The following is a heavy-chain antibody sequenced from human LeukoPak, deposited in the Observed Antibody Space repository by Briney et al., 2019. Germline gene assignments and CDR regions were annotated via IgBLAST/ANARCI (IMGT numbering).Heavy chain of an antibody. J-gene: IGHJ4*02. D-gene: IGHD5-18*01. CDR1: GFTFSNYW. V-gene: IGHV3-74*01. Sequence: GVSLRLSCAASGFTFSNYWMHWVRQVPGKGLVWVSRINTDGSSTSYADSVKGRFTISRDNAKNTLSLQMNSLRAEDTPVYYCVRHNYGYDYWGQGTPVTVSS. CDR2: INTDGSST. CDR3: VRHNYGYDY.